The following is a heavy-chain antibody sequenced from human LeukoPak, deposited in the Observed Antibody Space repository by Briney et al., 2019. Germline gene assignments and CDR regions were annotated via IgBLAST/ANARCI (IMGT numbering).Heavy chain of an antibody. CDR1: GFTFSSYG. V-gene: IGHV3-33*01. D-gene: IGHD3-22*01. J-gene: IGHJ4*02. CDR3: ARDPHDSSGYYFPLYYFDY. CDR2: IWYDGSNK. Sequence: GGSLRLSCAASGFTFSSYGMHWVRQAPGKGLEWMAVIWYDGSNKYYADSVKGRFTISRDNSKNTLYLQMNSLRAEDTAVYYRARDPHDSSGYYFPLYYFDYWGQGTLVTVSS.